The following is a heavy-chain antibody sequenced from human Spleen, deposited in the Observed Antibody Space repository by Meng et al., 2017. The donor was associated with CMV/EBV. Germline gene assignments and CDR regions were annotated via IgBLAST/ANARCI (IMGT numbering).Heavy chain of an antibody. V-gene: IGHV3-23*03. CDR2: IYTDDR. Sequence: CVASGFTFRNYVMTWVRQAPGKVLEWLSIIYTDDRFYAESVKGRFTISRDDSKNTLYLEMNSLRAEDTAVYYCAKGENVYAPVGFFDYWGQGTLVTVSS. D-gene: IGHD2-8*01. CDR1: GFTFRNYV. CDR3: AKGENVYAPVGFFDY. J-gene: IGHJ4*02.